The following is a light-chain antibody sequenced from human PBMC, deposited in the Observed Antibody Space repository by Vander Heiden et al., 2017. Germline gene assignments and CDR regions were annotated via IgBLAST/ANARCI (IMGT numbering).Light chain of an antibody. J-gene: IGKJ3*01. Sequence: DIVMTQSPLSLPVTPGEPASISCRSSQSLLHSNGYNYLDWDLQKPGQSPQLLIYLGSNRDSGVHDRFSGSGSGTDFTLKSSRVEAEDVGVYYCMQALHKPFGPGTKVDIK. V-gene: IGKV2-28*01. CDR1: QSLLHSNGYNY. CDR3: MQALHKP. CDR2: LGS.